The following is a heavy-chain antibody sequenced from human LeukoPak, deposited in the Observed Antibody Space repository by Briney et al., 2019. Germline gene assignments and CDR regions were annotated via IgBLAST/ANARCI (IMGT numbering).Heavy chain of an antibody. CDR2: INPNTGDT. Sequence: ASVKVSCKASGYTFTGYYMHWVRQAPGQGLEWMGRINPNTGDTNFAQNFQGRVNMTRDTSITTAYMELSRLRSDDTAVYYCASSGGNSVRYFDYWGQGTLVTVSS. CDR1: GYTFTGYY. D-gene: IGHD4-23*01. J-gene: IGHJ4*02. CDR3: ASSGGNSVRYFDY. V-gene: IGHV1-2*02.